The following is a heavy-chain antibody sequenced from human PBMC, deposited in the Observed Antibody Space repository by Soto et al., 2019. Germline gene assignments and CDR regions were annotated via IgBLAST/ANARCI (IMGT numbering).Heavy chain of an antibody. V-gene: IGHV4-61*01. CDR3: ARDSKRGYSGYDKLDY. Sequence: SELLSVTCTVAYGSFSSRSYYCLFTRHPPGKGLEWIVYIYYSGSTNYNPSLKSRVTISVDTSKNQFSLKLTSVTAADTAVYYCARDSKRGYSGYDKLDYWGQGTLVTVSS. J-gene: IGHJ4*02. CDR1: YGSFSSRSYY. D-gene: IGHD5-12*01. CDR2: IYYSGST.